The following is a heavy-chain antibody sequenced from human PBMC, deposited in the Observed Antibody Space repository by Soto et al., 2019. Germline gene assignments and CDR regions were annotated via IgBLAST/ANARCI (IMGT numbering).Heavy chain of an antibody. CDR1: GGTFSSYT. D-gene: IGHD3-3*01. V-gene: IGHV1-69*08. Sequence: QVQLGQSGAEVKKPGSSVKVSCKASGGTFSSYTISWVRQAPGQGLEWMGRIIPILGIANYAQKFQGRVTITADKSTSTAYMELSSLRSEDTAVYYCARDQITIFGVVTPGWFDPWGQGTLVTVSS. J-gene: IGHJ5*02. CDR2: IIPILGIA. CDR3: ARDQITIFGVVTPGWFDP.